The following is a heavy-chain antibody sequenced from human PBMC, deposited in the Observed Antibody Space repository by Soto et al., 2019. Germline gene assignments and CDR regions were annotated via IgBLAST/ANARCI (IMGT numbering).Heavy chain of an antibody. V-gene: IGHV1-3*01. CDR2: INDGNGNT. D-gene: IGHD2-15*01. J-gene: IGHJ4*02. CDR1: GYTFTSYS. Sequence: ASVKVSCKASGYTFTSYSMHWVRQAPGQRLEWMGWINDGNGNTKYSQKFQGRVTITRDTSASTAYMELSSLRSEDTAVYYCARGPGGPDGPGDYWGQGTLVTV. CDR3: ARGPGGPDGPGDY.